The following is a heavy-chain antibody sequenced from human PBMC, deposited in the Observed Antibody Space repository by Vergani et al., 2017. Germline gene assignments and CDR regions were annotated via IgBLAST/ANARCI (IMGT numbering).Heavy chain of an antibody. J-gene: IGHJ4*02. CDR3: ARDFAGECNSDRCYTGGL. CDR1: GYTFTAYG. V-gene: IGHV1-18*01. D-gene: IGHD2/OR15-2a*01. Sequence: QVQLVQSGAEMKKPGASVKVSCKASGYTFTAYGISWVRQAPGQGLEWLGWITAYNGGPKYTRRLQDRITLTTDPSTATVYLELRSLRSDDTAVYYCARDFAGECNSDRCYTGGLWGQGTLVTVSS. CDR2: ITAYNGGP.